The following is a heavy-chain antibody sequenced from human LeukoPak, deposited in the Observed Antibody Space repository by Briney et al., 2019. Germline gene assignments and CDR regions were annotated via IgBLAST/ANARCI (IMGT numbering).Heavy chain of an antibody. Sequence: ASVKVSCKASGFTFSGYYVQWVRQAPGKGLEWMGIINPSDGSTKFAQNLQGRVTMTGDTSTSTVYMELSSLRSEDTAVYYCARDGLQTRYSWNDEGRKNWFDPWGQGTLVTVSS. CDR2: INPSDGST. CDR1: GFTFSGYY. V-gene: IGHV1-46*01. J-gene: IGHJ5*02. D-gene: IGHD1-1*01. CDR3: ARDGLQTRYSWNDEGRKNWFDP.